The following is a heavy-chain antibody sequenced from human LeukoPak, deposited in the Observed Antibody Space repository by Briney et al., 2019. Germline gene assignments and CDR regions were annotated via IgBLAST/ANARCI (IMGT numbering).Heavy chain of an antibody. D-gene: IGHD1-26*01. J-gene: IGHJ4*02. CDR3: ARGDQVGATSSSDY. V-gene: IGHV1-2*02. Sequence: APVKVSCKASGYTFSGYYMHWVRQAPGQGLEWMGWINPNSGGTYYAQKFQGSVTMTRDTSISTAYMELSRLRSDDTAVYYCARGDQVGATSSSDYWGQGTLVTVSS. CDR1: GYTFSGYY. CDR2: INPNSGGT.